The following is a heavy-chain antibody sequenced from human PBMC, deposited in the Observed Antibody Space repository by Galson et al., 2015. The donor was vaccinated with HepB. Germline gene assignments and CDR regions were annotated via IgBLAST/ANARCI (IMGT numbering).Heavy chain of an antibody. CDR2: ISGGSNTI. CDR3: AGDRIPARPNSAE. Sequence: SLRLSCAASGFTFSSYSMNWVRQAPGEGLEWVSYISGGSNTIYYADSMKGRFTTSRDNARNSLYVQMNSLRDEDTAVYYCAGDRIPARPNSAEWSQRTLVTASS. D-gene: IGHD6-6*01. J-gene: IGHJ4*02. CDR1: GFTFSSYS. V-gene: IGHV3-48*02.